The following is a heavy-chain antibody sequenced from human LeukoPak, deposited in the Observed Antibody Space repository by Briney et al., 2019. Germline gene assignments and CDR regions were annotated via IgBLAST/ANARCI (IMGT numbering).Heavy chain of an antibody. D-gene: IGHD6-6*01. Sequence: SETLSLTCAVYGGSFSGYYWSWIRQPPGKGLEWIGEINHSGSTSYNPSLKSRVTISVDTSKNQFSLKLSSVTAADTAVYYCARGSARPKRGVDYWGQGTLVTVSS. CDR2: INHSGST. CDR1: GGSFSGYY. V-gene: IGHV4-34*01. CDR3: ARGSARPKRGVDY. J-gene: IGHJ4*02.